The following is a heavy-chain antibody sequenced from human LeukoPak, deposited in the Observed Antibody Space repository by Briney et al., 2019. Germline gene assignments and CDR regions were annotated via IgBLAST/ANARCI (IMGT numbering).Heavy chain of an antibody. CDR1: GGSFSGYY. Sequence: PSETLSLTCAVYGGSFSGYYWSWIRQPPGKGLEWIGEINHSGSTNYNPSLKSRVTISVDTSKNQFSLKLSFVTAADTAVYYCARGPLLYMGDAFDIWGQGTMVTVSS. J-gene: IGHJ3*02. D-gene: IGHD3-16*01. V-gene: IGHV4-34*01. CDR3: ARGPLLYMGDAFDI. CDR2: INHSGST.